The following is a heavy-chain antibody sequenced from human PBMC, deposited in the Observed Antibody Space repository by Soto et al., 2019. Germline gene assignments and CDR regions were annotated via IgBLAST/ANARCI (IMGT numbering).Heavy chain of an antibody. V-gene: IGHV4-30-4*01. D-gene: IGHD4-17*01. CDR3: ARRDDYVFWFDP. J-gene: IGHJ5*02. CDR2: IYYSGST. Sequence: SETLSLTSTVSGGSISSGDYYWSWIRQPPGKGLEWIGYIYYSGSTYYNPSLKSRVTISVDTSKNQFSLKLSSVTAADTAVYYCARRDDYVFWFDPWGQGTLVTVSS. CDR1: GGSISSGDYY.